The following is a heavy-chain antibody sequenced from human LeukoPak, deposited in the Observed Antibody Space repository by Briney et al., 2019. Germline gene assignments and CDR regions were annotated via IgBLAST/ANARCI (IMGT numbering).Heavy chain of an antibody. CDR2: IYYSGST. CDR3: ARDLVGPLGIADY. D-gene: IGHD6-13*01. J-gene: IGHJ4*02. CDR1: GGSISSSSYY. V-gene: IGHV4-39*07. Sequence: PSETLSLTCTVSGGSISSSSYYWGWIRQPPGKGLEWIGSIYYSGSTYYNPSLKSRVTISVDTSKNQFSLKLSSVTAADTAVYYCARDLVGPLGIADYWGQGTLVTVSS.